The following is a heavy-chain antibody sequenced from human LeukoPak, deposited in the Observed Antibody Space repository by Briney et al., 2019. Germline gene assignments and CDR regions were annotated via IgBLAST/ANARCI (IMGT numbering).Heavy chain of an antibody. CDR2: ISSSSSYI. CDR3: ARGLSYYGGDAFGI. J-gene: IGHJ3*02. Sequence: PGGSLRLSCAASGFTFSSYSMNWVRQAPGKGLEWVSSISSSSSYIYYADSVKGRFTISRDNAKNSLYLQMNSLRAEDTAVYYCARGLSYYGGDAFGIWGQGTMVTVSS. D-gene: IGHD3-3*01. CDR1: GFTFSSYS. V-gene: IGHV3-21*01.